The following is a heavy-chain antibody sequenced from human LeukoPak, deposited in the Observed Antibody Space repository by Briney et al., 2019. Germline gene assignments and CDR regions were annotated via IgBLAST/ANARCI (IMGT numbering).Heavy chain of an antibody. CDR3: ARYYYSTGYYGP. CDR2: INHSGST. D-gene: IGHD3-22*01. CDR1: GGSFSGYY. Sequence: SETLSLTRAVYGGSFSGYYWSWIRQPPGKGLEWIGEINHSGSTNYNPSLKSRVTISVDTSKNQFSLKLSSVTAADTAVYYCARYYYSTGYYGPWGQGTLVTVSS. J-gene: IGHJ5*02. V-gene: IGHV4-34*01.